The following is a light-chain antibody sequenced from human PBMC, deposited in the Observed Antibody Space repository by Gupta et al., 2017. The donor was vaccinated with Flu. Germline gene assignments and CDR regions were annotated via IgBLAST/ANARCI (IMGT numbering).Light chain of an antibody. CDR2: NNN. J-gene: IGLJ3*02. V-gene: IGLV1-44*01. CDR1: RPNIGSNT. Sequence: SVLTQPPSASGAPRQRVTNSCSGRRPNIGSNTVSWYQQLPGTAPKHLICNNNQRPSGVPDRCAGSKSGTSACPATSGLQSEDEADYDGAAWADGLLVLVFGGG. CDR3: AAWADGLLVLV.